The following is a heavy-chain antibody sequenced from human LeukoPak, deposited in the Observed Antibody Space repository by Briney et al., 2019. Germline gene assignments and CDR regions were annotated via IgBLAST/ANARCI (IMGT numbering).Heavy chain of an antibody. D-gene: IGHD3-22*01. V-gene: IGHV1-24*01. CDR3: ATLITMIEGDAFDI. CDR2: FDPEDGET. J-gene: IGHJ3*02. Sequence: ASVKVSCKVSGYTLTELSMHWVRQAPGKGLGWMGGFDPEDGETIYAQKFQGRVTMTEDTSTDTAYMELSSLRSEDTAVYYCATLITMIEGDAFDIWGQGTMVTVSS. CDR1: GYTLTELS.